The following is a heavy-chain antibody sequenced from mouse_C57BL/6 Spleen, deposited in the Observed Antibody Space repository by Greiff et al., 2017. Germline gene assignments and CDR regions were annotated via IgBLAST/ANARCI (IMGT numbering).Heavy chain of an antibody. CDR3: ANHMVTCQAWFAY. Sequence: DVKLQESGAELVRPGSSVKMSCKTSGYTFTSYGINWVKQRPGQGLEWIGYSYNGNGYTEYNEKFKGKDTLTSDTSSSPAYMQLSSLTSDDTAIYFCANHMVTCQAWFAYWGQGTLVTVSA. V-gene: IGHV1-58*01. CDR2: SYNGNGYT. D-gene: IGHD2-2*01. CDR1: GYTFTSYG. J-gene: IGHJ3*01.